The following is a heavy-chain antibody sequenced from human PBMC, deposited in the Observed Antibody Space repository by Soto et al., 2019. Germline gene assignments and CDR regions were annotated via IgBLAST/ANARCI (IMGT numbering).Heavy chain of an antibody. D-gene: IGHD2-8*01. Sequence: PSETLSLTCTVSGGSVSSGSYYWSWIRQPPGKGLEWIGYIYYSGSTNYNPSLKSRVTISVDTSKNQFSLKLSSVTAADTAVYYCARDGDYCTNGVCHRRVDYWGQGTLVTVSS. CDR2: IYYSGST. CDR1: GGSVSSGSYY. V-gene: IGHV4-61*01. CDR3: ARDGDYCTNGVCHRRVDY. J-gene: IGHJ4*02.